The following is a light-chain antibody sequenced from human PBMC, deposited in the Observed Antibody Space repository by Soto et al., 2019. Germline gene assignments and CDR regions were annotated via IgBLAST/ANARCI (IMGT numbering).Light chain of an antibody. J-gene: IGLJ2*01. CDR1: SSDVGTYNL. CDR3: CSYAGITTAVV. V-gene: IGLV2-23*01. CDR2: EGT. Sequence: QSVLTQPASVSGSPRQSITISCTGTSSDVGTYNLVSWYQQRPGKAPKLMIYEGTKRPSGISNRFSGSKSGNTASLTISGLQAEDEADIYCCSYAGITTAVVFGGGTKLTVL.